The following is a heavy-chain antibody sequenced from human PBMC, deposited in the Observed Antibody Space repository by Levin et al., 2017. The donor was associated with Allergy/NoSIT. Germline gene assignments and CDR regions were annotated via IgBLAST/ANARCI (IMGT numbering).Heavy chain of an antibody. CDR2: IGWDGGST. CDR1: GFTFDDYT. J-gene: IGHJ6*03. D-gene: IGHD2-15*01. Sequence: GGSLRLSCAASGFTFDDYTMHWVRQAPGKGLEWVSLIGWDGGSTYYADSVKGRFTLSRDNSKNSLYLQMNSLRTEDTALYYCAKTLVAATIGDYYYDMDVWGKGTTVTVSS. CDR3: AKTLVAATIGDYYYDMDV. V-gene: IGHV3-43*01.